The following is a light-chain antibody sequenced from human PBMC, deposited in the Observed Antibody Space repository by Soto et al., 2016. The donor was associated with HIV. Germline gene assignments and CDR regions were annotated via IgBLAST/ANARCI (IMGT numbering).Light chain of an antibody. CDR2: GKN. V-gene: IGLV3-19*01. Sequence: SSELTQDPAVSVALGQTVRITCQGDSLRSYYASWYQQKPGQAPMLVVYGKNNRPQGSQPDSLPSMSGNTASLTITGAQAEDEADYYCNSRDNSGDHLYVFGTGTKVNVL. CDR3: NSRDNSGDHLYV. CDR1: SLRSYY. J-gene: IGLJ1*01.